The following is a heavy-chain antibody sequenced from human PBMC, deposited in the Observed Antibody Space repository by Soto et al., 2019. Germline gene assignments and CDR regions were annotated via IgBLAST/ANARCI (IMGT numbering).Heavy chain of an antibody. Sequence: QAPVVESGGGVVQPGRSLRLSCAASGFTFTGYAMHWVRQAPGKGLEWVALISYDGNTKFYAESVKGRFTISKDNSQSPGYRKRNSLRPDDTGIYYCGRGGGGFGVVTAGLDYWGQGPRVTVSS. CDR3: GRGGGGFGVVTAGLDY. V-gene: IGHV3-30-3*01. J-gene: IGHJ4*02. CDR2: ISYDGNTK. D-gene: IGHD2-21*02. CDR1: GFTFTGYA.